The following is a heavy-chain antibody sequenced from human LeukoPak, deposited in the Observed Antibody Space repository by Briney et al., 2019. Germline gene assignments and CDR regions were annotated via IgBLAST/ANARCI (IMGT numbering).Heavy chain of an antibody. J-gene: IGHJ1*01. CDR3: ARLTRGTQPPDYCQN. CDR1: GDSMNNYY. D-gene: IGHD3-9*01. CDR2: IDYRGST. V-gene: IGHV4-59*08. Sequence: PSETLSLTCTVSGDSMNNYYWSWIRQPPGKGMEYIGSIDYRGSTKYNPSLKSRVTISVDTSKNQFSLRPSSVTAADTAGNSRARLTRGTQPPDYCQNWGQGTLVTVSS.